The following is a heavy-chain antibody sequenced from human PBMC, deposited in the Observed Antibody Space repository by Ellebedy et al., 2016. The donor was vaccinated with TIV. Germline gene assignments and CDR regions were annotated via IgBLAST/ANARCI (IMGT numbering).Heavy chain of an antibody. J-gene: IGHJ6*02. D-gene: IGHD3-10*01. Sequence: AASVKVSCKDSGYTFNSYDINTSYDINWVRQATGQGLEWMGWMNHNSGNTGYAEKFQGRVTMTRNTAISTAYLELSSLTSEDTAVKYCARAILEWSGESKSYNHYGMDVWGQGTTVTVSS. CDR2: MNHNSGNT. V-gene: IGHV1-8*02. CDR3: ARAILEWSGESKSYNHYGMDV. CDR1: GYTFNSYDINTSYD.